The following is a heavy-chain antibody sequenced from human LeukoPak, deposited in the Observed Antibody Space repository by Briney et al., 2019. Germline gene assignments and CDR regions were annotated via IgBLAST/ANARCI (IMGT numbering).Heavy chain of an antibody. CDR2: INHSGST. CDR1: GGSFSGYY. Sequence: SETLSLTCAVYGGSFSGYYWSWLRQPPGKGLEWIGEINHSGSTNYNPSLKSRVTISVDTSKNQLSLKLSSVTAADTAVYYCARASGITMVRGGTNWFDPWGQGTLVTVSS. CDR3: ARASGITMVRGGTNWFDP. J-gene: IGHJ5*02. D-gene: IGHD3-10*01. V-gene: IGHV4-34*01.